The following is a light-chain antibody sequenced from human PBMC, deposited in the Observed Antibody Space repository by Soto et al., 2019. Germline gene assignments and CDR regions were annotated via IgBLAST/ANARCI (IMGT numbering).Light chain of an antibody. J-gene: IGKJ5*01. Sequence: DIQMTQSPSTLSASVGDRVTITCRASQSITGWLAWYQQKPGKAPKLLIYHASTLESGVPPRFSGSGSGTEFTLTISCLQSEDFATYYCQQYYSYPITFGQGTRLEIK. CDR2: HAS. CDR3: QQYYSYPIT. CDR1: QSITGW. V-gene: IGKV1-5*01.